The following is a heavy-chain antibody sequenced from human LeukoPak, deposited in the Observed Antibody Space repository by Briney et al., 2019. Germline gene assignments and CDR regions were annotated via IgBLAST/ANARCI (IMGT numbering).Heavy chain of an antibody. CDR2: MKRDGSEV. J-gene: IGHJ4*02. CDR1: GFTFSTYW. CDR3: ARYTEYYFDY. Sequence: GGSLRLSCAAPGFTFSTYWMTWVRQAPGKGLEWVANMKRDGSEVYYANSVKGHFTISRDNAKNSLYLQMNSLRAEDTAVYYCARYTEYYFDYWGQGTLVTASS. V-gene: IGHV3-7*01. D-gene: IGHD2-2*02.